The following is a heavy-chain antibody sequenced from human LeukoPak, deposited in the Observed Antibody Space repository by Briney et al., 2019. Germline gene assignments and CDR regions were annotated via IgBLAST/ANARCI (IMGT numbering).Heavy chain of an antibody. D-gene: IGHD3-10*01. J-gene: IGHJ4*02. Sequence: PRGSLRLSCAASGFTFSNAWLNWVRQAPGKGLEWVGHIKSKTDGGTTDYAAPVKGRFTIPRDDSKNTLFLQMNSLKTEDTAVYYCTLPWGSGSYYDYWGQGTLVTVSS. CDR3: TLPWGSGSYYDY. CDR1: GFTFSNAW. V-gene: IGHV3-15*01. CDR2: IKSKTDGGTT.